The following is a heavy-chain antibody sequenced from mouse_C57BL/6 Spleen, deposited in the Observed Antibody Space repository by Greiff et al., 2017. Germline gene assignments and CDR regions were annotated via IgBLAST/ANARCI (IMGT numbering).Heavy chain of an antibody. CDR1: GFSLTSYA. V-gene: IGHV2-9-1*01. D-gene: IGHD2-3*01. J-gene: IGHJ2*01. CDR2: IWTGGGT. Sequence: QVQLQESGPGLVAPSQSLSFTCTVSGFSLTSYAISWVRQPPGQGLEWLGVIWTGGGTNYNSALKSSMSISKDNSKSQVFLKMNSLQTDDTARYYCARSDGYYSLDYWGQGTTLTVSS. CDR3: ARSDGYYSLDY.